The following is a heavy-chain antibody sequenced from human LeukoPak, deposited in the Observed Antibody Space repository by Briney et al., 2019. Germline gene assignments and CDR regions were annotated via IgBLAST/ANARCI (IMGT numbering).Heavy chain of an antibody. J-gene: IGHJ4*02. CDR2: IYYSGST. Sequence: SETLSLTCTVSGGSISSSSYYWGWIRQPPGKGLEWIGSIYYSGSTYYNPSPESRVTISVDTSKNQFSLKLSSVTAAGTAVYYCARRSISSSSGSGDYWGQGTLVTVSS. V-gene: IGHV4-39*01. CDR3: ARRSISSSSGSGDY. D-gene: IGHD6-19*01. CDR1: GGSISSSSYY.